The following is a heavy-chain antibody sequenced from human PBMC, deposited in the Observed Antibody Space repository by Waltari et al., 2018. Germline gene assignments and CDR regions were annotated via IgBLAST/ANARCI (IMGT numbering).Heavy chain of an antibody. Sequence: EVQLVESGGGLVKPGGSLRLSCAASGSTFCSYSMNWVRQAPGKGLEWVSSISSSSSYIYYADSVKGRFTISRDNAKNSLYLQMNSLRAEDTAVYYCARGKTSIEAFDPWGQGTLVTVSS. CDR1: GSTFCSYS. V-gene: IGHV3-21*01. J-gene: IGHJ5*02. CDR3: ARGKTSIEAFDP. D-gene: IGHD6-6*01. CDR2: ISSSSSYI.